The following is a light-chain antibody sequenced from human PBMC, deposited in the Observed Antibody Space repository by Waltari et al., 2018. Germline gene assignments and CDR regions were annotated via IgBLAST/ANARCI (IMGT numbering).Light chain of an antibody. Sequence: QLVLTQSPSASASLGASVKLTCTLSSGHRRNAVPRPQQRPEKGPRYLMKVNSDGSHSKGDEIPDRFSGSSSGAERYLTISSLQSEDEADYYCQTGGHGTWVFGGGTKLTVL. J-gene: IGLJ3*02. CDR3: QTGGHGTWV. CDR2: VNSDGSH. CDR1: SGHRRNA. V-gene: IGLV4-69*01.